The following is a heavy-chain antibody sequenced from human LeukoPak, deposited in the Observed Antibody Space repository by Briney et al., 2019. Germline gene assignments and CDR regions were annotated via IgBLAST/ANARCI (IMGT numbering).Heavy chain of an antibody. CDR2: IYHSGST. V-gene: IGHV4-38-2*02. CDR3: ASVGGGSCYSEFCFDY. Sequence: RASETLSLTCTVSGYSISSGYYWGWIRQPPGKGLEWIGSIYHSGSTYYNPSLKSRVTISVDTSKNQFSLKLSSVTAADTAVYYCASVGGGSCYSEFCFDYWGQGTLVTVSS. CDR1: GYSISSGYY. D-gene: IGHD2-15*01. J-gene: IGHJ4*02.